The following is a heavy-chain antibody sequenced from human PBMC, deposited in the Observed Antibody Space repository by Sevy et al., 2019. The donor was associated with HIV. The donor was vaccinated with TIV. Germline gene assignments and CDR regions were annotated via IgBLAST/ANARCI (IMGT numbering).Heavy chain of an antibody. D-gene: IGHD3-22*01. V-gene: IGHV1-8*01. CDR2: MNSNSGNT. CDR1: GYTFTSYD. J-gene: IGHJ6*02. Sequence: ASVKVSCKASGYTFTSYDINWVRQATGQGLAWMGWMNSNSGNTGYAQKFQGRVTMTRNTSISTAYMELSSLRSEDTAVYYGARYYYDSSGYYDYNGMDVWGQGTTVTVSS. CDR3: ARYYYDSSGYYDYNGMDV.